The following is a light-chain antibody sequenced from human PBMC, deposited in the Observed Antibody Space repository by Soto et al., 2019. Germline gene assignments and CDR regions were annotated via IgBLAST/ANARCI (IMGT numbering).Light chain of an antibody. CDR3: QQYNNWPRT. J-gene: IGKJ1*01. Sequence: EIVLTQSPGTLSLSPGERATLSCRASQSVTSNYLAWYQQKPGQAPRLLIYGASTRAPGIPARFSGSGSGTEFTLTISSLQSEDFAVYYCQQYNNWPRTFGQGTKVDIK. CDR2: GAS. CDR1: QSVTSN. V-gene: IGKV3-15*01.